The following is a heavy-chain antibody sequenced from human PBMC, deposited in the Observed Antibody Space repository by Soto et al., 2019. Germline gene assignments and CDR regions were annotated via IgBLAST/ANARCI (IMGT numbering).Heavy chain of an antibody. Sequence: GGSLRLSCAASGFTFSSYAMSWVRQAPGKGLEWVSAISGSGGSTYYADSVKGRFTISRDNSKNTLYLQMNSLRAEDTAVYYCAKGLRFLEWLLPDYYYGMDVWGQGTTVTVSS. V-gene: IGHV3-23*01. CDR3: AKGLRFLEWLLPDYYYGMDV. CDR2: ISGSGGST. D-gene: IGHD3-3*01. CDR1: GFTFSSYA. J-gene: IGHJ6*02.